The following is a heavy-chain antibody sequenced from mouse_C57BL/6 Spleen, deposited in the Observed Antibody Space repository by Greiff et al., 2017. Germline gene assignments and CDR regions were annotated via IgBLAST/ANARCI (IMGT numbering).Heavy chain of an antibody. CDR1: GYTFTDYY. Sequence: EVQLQQSGPELVKPGASVKISCKASGYTFTDYYMNLVKQSHGKSLEWIGAINPNNGGTSYNQKFKGKATLTVDKSSSTAYMELRSLTSEDSAVYYCARSGWFFYAMDYWGQGTSVTVSS. CDR3: ARSGWFFYAMDY. CDR2: INPNNGGT. D-gene: IGHD2-3*01. V-gene: IGHV1-26*01. J-gene: IGHJ4*01.